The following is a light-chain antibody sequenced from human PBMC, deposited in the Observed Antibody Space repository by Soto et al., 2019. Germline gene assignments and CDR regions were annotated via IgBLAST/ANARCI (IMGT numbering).Light chain of an antibody. CDR1: QGFSNS. Sequence: DIQLTQSPSFLSVSVGDRVTITCRASQGFSNSFAWYQQKPRKAPNLLIFAASTLESGVPARFSGSGSGTEFTLTISRLQPEDFANYYCQQPGSSRCTFGQGTKLEIK. V-gene: IGKV1-9*01. CDR3: QQPGSSRCT. CDR2: AAS. J-gene: IGKJ2*02.